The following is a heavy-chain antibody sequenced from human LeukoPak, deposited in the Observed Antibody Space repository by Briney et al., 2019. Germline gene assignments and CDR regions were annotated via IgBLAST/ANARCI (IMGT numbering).Heavy chain of an antibody. Sequence: MXWXXXXXGXGLEWMGWINPNSGGTNYAQKFQGRVTMTRDTSISTAYMELSRLRSDDTAVYYCARVDHPMQFDPWGQGTLVTVSS. CDR3: ARVDHPMQFDP. CDR2: INPNSGGT. V-gene: IGHV1-2*02. D-gene: IGHD2-2*01. J-gene: IGHJ5*02.